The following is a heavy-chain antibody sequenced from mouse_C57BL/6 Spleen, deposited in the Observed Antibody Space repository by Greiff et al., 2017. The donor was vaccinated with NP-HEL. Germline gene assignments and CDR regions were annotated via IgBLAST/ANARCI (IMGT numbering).Heavy chain of an antibody. CDR1: GYSITSGYY. V-gene: IGHV3-6*01. Sequence: EVKLQESGPGLVKPSQSLSLTCSVTGYSITSGYYWNWIRQFPGNKLEWMGYISYDGSNKYNPSLKNRISITRDTSKNQLFLKLNSVTTEDTATYYGARDHGSSFDYWGQGTTLTVSS. CDR2: ISYDGSN. D-gene: IGHD1-1*01. J-gene: IGHJ2*01. CDR3: ARDHGSSFDY.